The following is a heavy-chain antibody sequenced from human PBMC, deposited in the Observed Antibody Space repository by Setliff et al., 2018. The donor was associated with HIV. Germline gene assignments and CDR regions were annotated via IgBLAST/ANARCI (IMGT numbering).Heavy chain of an antibody. J-gene: IGHJ4*02. CDR3: ARDWGIAARGIFDY. CDR1: GYTFSDYG. CDR2: ISRYSGNT. V-gene: IGHV1-18*01. D-gene: IGHD6-6*01. Sequence: ASVKVSCKAAGYTFSDYGIAWVRQAPGQGLEWMGWISRYSGNTLYAKKFQGRVTMTTDTSTGTAYMELRSLRSDDTAVYYCARDWGIAARGIFDYWGQGTLVTVSS.